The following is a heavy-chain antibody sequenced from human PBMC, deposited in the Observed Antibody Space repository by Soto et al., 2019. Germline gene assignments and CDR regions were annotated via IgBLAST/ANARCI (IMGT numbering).Heavy chain of an antibody. CDR3: VPSNGSLPFQH. V-gene: IGHV1-2*02. Sequence: QVQLVQSGAEVKKPGASVKVSCKASGYTFTDYSMHWVRQAPGQGLEWMGWIYPDSGGTNYAQKFQGRVTMTRDTSIRTAYMELSRLRSDDTAVYYCVPSNGSLPFQHWGQGTLVTVSS. CDR2: IYPDSGGT. J-gene: IGHJ1*01. D-gene: IGHD1-26*01. CDR1: GYTFTDYS.